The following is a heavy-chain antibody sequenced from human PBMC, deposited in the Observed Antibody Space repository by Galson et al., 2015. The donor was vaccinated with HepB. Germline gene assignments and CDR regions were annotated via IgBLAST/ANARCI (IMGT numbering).Heavy chain of an antibody. CDR3: ARGSFGFGEFFDY. D-gene: IGHD3-10*01. V-gene: IGHV1-58*02. CDR1: GFTFTSSA. J-gene: IGHJ4*02. CDR2: IVVGSGNT. Sequence: SVKVSCKAPGFTFTSSAMQWVRQARGQRLEWIGWIVVGSGNTNYAQKFQERVTITRDMSTSTAYMELSSLRSEDTAVYYCARGSFGFGEFFDYWGQGTLVTVSS.